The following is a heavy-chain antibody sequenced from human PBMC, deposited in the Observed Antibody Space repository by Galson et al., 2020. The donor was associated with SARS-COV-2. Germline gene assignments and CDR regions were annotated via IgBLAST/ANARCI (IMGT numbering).Heavy chain of an antibody. V-gene: IGHV4-38-2*02. CDR3: ARQVVAKTYYFNY. J-gene: IGHJ4*02. CDR1: GYSISSGYY. D-gene: IGHD2-2*01. CDR2: IHRSGST. Sequence: ASETLSLTCNVSGYSISSGYYWMWIRQSPEKGLEWIANIHRSGSTYYNPSLKSRATISVDTSKNHFSLRLHSMTAADTAVYYCARQVVAKTYYFNYWGQGILVTVSS.